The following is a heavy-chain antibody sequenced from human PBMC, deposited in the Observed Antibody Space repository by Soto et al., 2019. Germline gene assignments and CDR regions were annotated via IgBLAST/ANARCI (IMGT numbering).Heavy chain of an antibody. V-gene: IGHV3-21*01. D-gene: IGHD2-2*01. J-gene: IGHJ4*02. CDR1: GFSFSSYS. CDR3: ARTPGYCSSISCSSFDY. Sequence: PGGSLRLSCAAPGFSFSSYSINWVRQAPGKGLEWVSSISSSSTYIYYADSVKGRFTISRDNAKNSLYLQMNSLRAEDTAVYYCARTPGYCSSISCSSFDYWGQGTLVTVSS. CDR2: ISSSSTYI.